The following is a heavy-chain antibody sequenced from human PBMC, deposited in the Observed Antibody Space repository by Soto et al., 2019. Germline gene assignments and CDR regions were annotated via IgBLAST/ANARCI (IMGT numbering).Heavy chain of an antibody. D-gene: IGHD3-16*02. CDR3: ARLYGLDAFDF. CDR1: GGSISSYY. CDR2: IFYSGST. Sequence: QVQLQESGPGLVKPSETLSLTCTVSGGSISSYYWSWIRQPPGKGLEWIGYIFYSGSTNYNPSLKXRVTISVDTSQNQFTLKLSSVTAADTAVYYCARLYGLDAFDFWGQGTMVTVSS. V-gene: IGHV4-59*08. J-gene: IGHJ3*01.